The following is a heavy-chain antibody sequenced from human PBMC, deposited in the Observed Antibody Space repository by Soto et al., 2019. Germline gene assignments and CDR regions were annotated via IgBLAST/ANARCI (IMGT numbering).Heavy chain of an antibody. CDR3: ARDYYYDFWSGYYSSPNDYGMDV. D-gene: IGHD3-3*01. V-gene: IGHV4-59*01. CDR1: GGSISSYY. J-gene: IGHJ6*02. CDR2: IYYSGST. Sequence: SETLSLTCTVSGGSISSYYWSWIRQPPGKGLEWIGYIYYSGSTNYNPSLKRRVTISVDTSKNQFSLKLSSVTAADTAVYYCARDYYYDFWSGYYSSPNDYGMDVWGQGTTVTVSS.